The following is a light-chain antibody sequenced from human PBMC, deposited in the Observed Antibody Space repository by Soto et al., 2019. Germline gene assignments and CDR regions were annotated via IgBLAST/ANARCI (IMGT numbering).Light chain of an antibody. J-gene: IGKJ3*01. CDR3: QQYGTSPGLFT. Sequence: ESVLTHSPGTLSLSSGERSTLPCSGSLSCSSSYLAWYQQKPGQAPRLLIYGASSRATGIPDRFSGSGSGTDFTLTISRLEPEDFAVYYCQQYGTSPGLFTFGPGTKVDIK. CDR1: LSCSSSY. V-gene: IGKV3-20*01. CDR2: GAS.